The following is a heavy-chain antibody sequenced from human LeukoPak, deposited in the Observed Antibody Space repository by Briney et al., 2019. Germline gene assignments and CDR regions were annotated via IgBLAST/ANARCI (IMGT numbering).Heavy chain of an antibody. CDR1: GFTFTSYA. CDR2: ISGSGGST. D-gene: IGHD6-13*01. Sequence: GGSLRLSCAASGFTFTSYAMSWVRQAPGKGLEWVSAISGSGGSTYYADSVKGRFTISRDNSKNTLYLRMNSLTAEDTAVYYCAKSVSSWYGLFDYWGQGTLVTVSS. CDR3: AKSVSSWYGLFDY. V-gene: IGHV3-23*01. J-gene: IGHJ4*02.